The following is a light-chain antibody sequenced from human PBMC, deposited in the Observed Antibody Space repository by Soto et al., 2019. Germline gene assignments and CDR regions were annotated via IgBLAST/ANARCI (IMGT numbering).Light chain of an antibody. CDR2: GAS. J-gene: IGKJ1*01. CDR3: QQHDSSPQT. V-gene: IGKV3-20*01. Sequence: EIVLTQSPGTLSLSPGERATLSCRASQSVSSSYLAWYQQKPGQAPRLLIYGASSRATGIPDRFSGSGSGTDFTLTISRLEPEDFAVYYCQQHDSSPQTFGQGTKVEIK. CDR1: QSVSSSY.